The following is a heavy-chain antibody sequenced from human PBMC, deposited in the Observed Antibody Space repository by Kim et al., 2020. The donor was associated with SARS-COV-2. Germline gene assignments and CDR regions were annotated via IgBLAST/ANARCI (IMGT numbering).Heavy chain of an antibody. CDR1: GGSISSNIYQ. D-gene: IGHD1-7*01. J-gene: IGHJ4*02. V-gene: IGHV4-39*01. Sequence: SETLSLTCTVSGGSISSNIYQWGWIRQPPGKGLEWIGSLHYTGSTPYNPSFWGRVTISGDTSKNQFSLELRSVTAADTAVYYCARSLGKDWNFFYWGQGTLVTVSS. CDR2: LHYTGST. CDR3: ARSLGKDWNFFY.